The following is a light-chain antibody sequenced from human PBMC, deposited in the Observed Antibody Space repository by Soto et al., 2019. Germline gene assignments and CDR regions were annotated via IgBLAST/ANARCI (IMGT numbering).Light chain of an antibody. CDR2: GNS. V-gene: IGLV1-40*01. CDR3: QSYDSSLSTYV. CDR1: SSNIGAGYD. J-gene: IGLJ1*01. Sequence: QSVLTQPPSVSGAPGQRVTISCTGSSSNIGAGYDVHWYQQLPGTAPKLLIYGNSNRPSGVPDRFSGSKSGTSASLAITGLQAEDEADDYCQSYDSSLSTYVLGTGTKLTVL.